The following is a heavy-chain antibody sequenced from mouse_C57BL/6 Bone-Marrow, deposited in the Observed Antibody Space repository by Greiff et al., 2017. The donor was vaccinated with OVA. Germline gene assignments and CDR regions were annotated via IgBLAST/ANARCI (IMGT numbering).Heavy chain of an antibody. V-gene: IGHV1-59*01. CDR2: IDPSDSYT. J-gene: IGHJ3*01. Sequence: VQLQQPGAELVRPGTSVKLSCKASGYTFTSYWMHWVNQRPGQGLEWIGAIDPSDSYTNYNQKFKGKATLTVDTSSSTAYMQLSSLTSEDSAVYYWAIWYPTFAYWGKGTLVTVSA. D-gene: IGHD2-1*01. CDR3: AIWYPTFAY. CDR1: GYTFTSYW.